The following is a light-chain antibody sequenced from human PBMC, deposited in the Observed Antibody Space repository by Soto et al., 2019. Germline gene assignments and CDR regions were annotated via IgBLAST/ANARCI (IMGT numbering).Light chain of an antibody. CDR3: HPYDYSRR. CDR2: DVS. CDR1: QSISTW. J-gene: IGKJ1*01. Sequence: DVEVTYNPTTLSAFVGDRVTITCRASQSISTWLAWYQQKPGRAPRLLIYDVSNLESGVPSRFSGSGSGTEFTLTISSLQPEDFGIYYCHPYDYSRRFGQGTNVDIK. V-gene: IGKV1-5*01.